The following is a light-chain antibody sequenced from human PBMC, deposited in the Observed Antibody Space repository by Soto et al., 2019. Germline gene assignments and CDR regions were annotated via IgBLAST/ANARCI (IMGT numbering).Light chain of an antibody. CDR3: CSSGGSPTYV. J-gene: IGLJ1*01. Sequence: QSALTQPPSASGSPGQSVTISCTGTSSDVGAYNYVSWYQQHPGRAPKLMIYEVRKRPSGVPDRFSGSKSDNTASLTISGLKVEDEADYYCCSSGGSPTYVFGTGTKLTVL. CDR1: SSDVGAYNY. V-gene: IGLV2-8*01. CDR2: EVR.